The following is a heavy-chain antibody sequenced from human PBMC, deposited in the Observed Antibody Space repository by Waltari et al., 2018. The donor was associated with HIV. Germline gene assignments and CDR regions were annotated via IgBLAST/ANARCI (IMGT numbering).Heavy chain of an antibody. V-gene: IGHV4-39*01. Sequence: QLQLQESGPGLVKPSEHLSLTCTVSGGSIRSRSYSWGWNSQPPGKGLEWIGSIYYSGITYYNPSLKSRVTISVDTSKNQFSLKLSSVTAADTAVYYCATMVRGGNWFDPWGQGTLVTVSS. CDR3: ATMVRGGNWFDP. CDR2: IYYSGIT. J-gene: IGHJ5*02. D-gene: IGHD3-10*01. CDR1: GGSIRSRSYS.